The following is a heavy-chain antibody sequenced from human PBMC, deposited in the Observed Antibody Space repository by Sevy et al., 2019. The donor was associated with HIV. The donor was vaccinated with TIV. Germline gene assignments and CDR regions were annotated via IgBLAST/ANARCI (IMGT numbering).Heavy chain of an antibody. CDR3: TTVAQFTAFDI. CDR1: GFTFSNAW. J-gene: IGHJ3*02. CDR2: IKSKTDGGTT. Sequence: GGSLRLSCAASGFTFSNAWMSWVRQAPGKGLEWVGRIKSKTDGGTTDYAAPVKGRFTISRDDSKNTLHLKMNSLKTEDTAVYYCTTVAQFTAFDIWGQGTMVTVSS. V-gene: IGHV3-15*01.